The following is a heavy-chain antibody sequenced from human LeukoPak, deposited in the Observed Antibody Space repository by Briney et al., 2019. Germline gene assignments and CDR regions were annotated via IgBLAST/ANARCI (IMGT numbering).Heavy chain of an antibody. V-gene: IGHV4-59*01. CDR2: IYYSGST. CDR3: ARGPNSVAGYFDY. D-gene: IGHD6-19*01. J-gene: IGHJ4*02. CDR1: GGSISSYY. Sequence: SETLSLTCTVSGGSISSYYWSWIRQPPGKGLEWIGYIYYSGSTNYNPSLKSRVTISVDTSKNQFSLKLSSVTAADTAVCYCARGPNSVAGYFDYWGQGTPVTVSS.